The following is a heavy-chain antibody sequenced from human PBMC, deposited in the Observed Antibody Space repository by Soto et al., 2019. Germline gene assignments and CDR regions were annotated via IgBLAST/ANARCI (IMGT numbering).Heavy chain of an antibody. V-gene: IGHV4-39*01. CDR1: GGSISSSSYY. D-gene: IGHD3-3*01. CDR3: ATWTNAITIFGVVAGLGTD. J-gene: IGHJ1*01. CDR2: IYYSGST. Sequence: LXLTCTVSGGSISSSSYYWGWIRQPPGKGLEWIGSIYYSGSTYYNPSLKSRVTISVDTSKNQFSLKLSSVTAADTAVYYCATWTNAITIFGVVAGLGTDWGQGTMVTVSS.